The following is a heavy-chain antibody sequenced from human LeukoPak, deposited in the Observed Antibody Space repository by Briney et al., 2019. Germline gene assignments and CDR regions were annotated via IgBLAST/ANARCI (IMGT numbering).Heavy chain of an antibody. V-gene: IGHV3-64*04. CDR3: ARGNGYDWRSFDS. CDR1: GFTFSSYA. Sequence: GGSLRLSCSASGFTFSSYAMHWVRQAPGKGLEYVSAISSNGGSTYYADSVKGRFTISRDDSKNSLYLHMNSLKTEDTAVYYCARGNGYDWRSFDSWGQGTLVTVSS. CDR2: ISSNGGST. J-gene: IGHJ4*02. D-gene: IGHD5-12*01.